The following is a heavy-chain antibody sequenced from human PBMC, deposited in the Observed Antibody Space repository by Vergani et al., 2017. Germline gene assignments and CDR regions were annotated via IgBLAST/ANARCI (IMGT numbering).Heavy chain of an antibody. CDR1: GYTLTELS. Sequence: QVQLVQSGAEVKKPGASVKVSCKVSGYTLTELSMHWVRQAPGKGLEWMGGFDPEDGETIYAQKFQGRVTMTEDTSTDTADMELSSLRSEDTAVYYCATLRGVAAAGYYYYYGMDVWGQGTTVTVSS. CDR3: ATLRGVAAAGYYYYYGMDV. CDR2: FDPEDGET. J-gene: IGHJ6*02. V-gene: IGHV1-24*01. D-gene: IGHD6-13*01.